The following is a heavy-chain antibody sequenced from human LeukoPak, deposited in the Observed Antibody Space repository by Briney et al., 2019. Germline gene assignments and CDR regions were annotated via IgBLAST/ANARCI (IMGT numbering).Heavy chain of an antibody. J-gene: IGHJ3*02. CDR1: GFTFSSYA. CDR3: ARDDVGITMIGDTGPGFDI. Sequence: GGSLRLSCAASGFTFSSYAMHWVRQAPGKGLEWVAVISYDGSNKYYADSVKGRFTISRDNSKNTLYLQMNSLRAEDTAVYYCARDDVGITMIGDTGPGFDIWGQGTMVTVSS. CDR2: ISYDGSNK. D-gene: IGHD3-22*01. V-gene: IGHV3-30*04.